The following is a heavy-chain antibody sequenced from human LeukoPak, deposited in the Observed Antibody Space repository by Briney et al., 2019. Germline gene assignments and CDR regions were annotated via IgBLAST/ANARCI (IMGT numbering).Heavy chain of an antibody. CDR1: GFTFSNYG. V-gene: IGHV3-7*01. CDR3: AELGITMIGGV. J-gene: IGHJ6*04. D-gene: IGHD3-10*02. Sequence: GGSLRLSCAASGFTFSNYGMSWVRQAPGKGLEWVAHIREDGSEEYYLDSVEGRFTISRDNAKSSLYLQLNSLRVDDTAVYYCAELGITMIGGVWGKGTTVTISS. CDR2: IREDGSEE.